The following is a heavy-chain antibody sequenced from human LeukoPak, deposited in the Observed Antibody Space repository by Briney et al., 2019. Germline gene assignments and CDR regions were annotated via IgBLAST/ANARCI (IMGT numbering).Heavy chain of an antibody. Sequence: QTGGSLRLSCAASGFTFSSFAMSWVRQAPGKGLEGLEWVSAISDGGGSTDYADSVKGRFTISRDNSKNTLSLQMNSLRAEDTAVYYCAGLRWEPAHFFDYWGQGTLVTVSS. CDR2: ISDGGGST. V-gene: IGHV3-23*01. D-gene: IGHD4-23*01. CDR3: AGLRWEPAHFFDY. J-gene: IGHJ4*02. CDR1: GFTFSSFA.